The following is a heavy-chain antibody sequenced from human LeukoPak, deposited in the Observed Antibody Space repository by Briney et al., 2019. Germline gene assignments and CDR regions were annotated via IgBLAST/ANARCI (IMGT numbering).Heavy chain of an antibody. CDR2: IGTGGDT. CDR1: GFTFNIYP. V-gene: IGHV3-23*01. CDR3: AKSRVVDRRGYFDY. Sequence: GDSLRLSCVASGFTFNIYPMTWVRQSPEKGLEWVSTIGTGGDTYYADSVKGRFTISRGDSKNTLYLQMHSLGAEDTAVYYCAKSRVVDRRGYFDYWGQGTLVTVSS. J-gene: IGHJ4*02. D-gene: IGHD2-15*01.